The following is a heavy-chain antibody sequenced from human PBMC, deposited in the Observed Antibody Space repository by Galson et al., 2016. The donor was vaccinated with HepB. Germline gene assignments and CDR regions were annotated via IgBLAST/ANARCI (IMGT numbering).Heavy chain of an antibody. Sequence: SLRLSCATSGFAFSDYYMSWIRQAPGKGLEWVSYISGSSTIYYADSVKGRFIISRDNAKNSLYLQMNSLRDEDTAVYYCARRLDSWGQGTLVTVSS. CDR2: ISGSSTI. J-gene: IGHJ4*02. CDR3: ARRLDS. CDR1: GFAFSDYY. V-gene: IGHV3-69-1*01.